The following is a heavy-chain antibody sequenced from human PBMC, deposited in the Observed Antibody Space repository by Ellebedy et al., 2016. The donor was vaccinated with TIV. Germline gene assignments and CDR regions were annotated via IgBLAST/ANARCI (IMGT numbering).Heavy chain of an antibody. CDR2: ISSSGSTI. Sequence: GESLKISCAASGFTFSDYSMNWIRQTPGKGLEWVSYISSSGSTIYYADSVKGRFTISRDNAKNSLYLQMNSLRAEDTAVYYCAREAISYATSGYYFDYWGQGTLVTVSS. V-gene: IGHV3-11*04. CDR1: GFTFSDYS. D-gene: IGHD3-22*01. J-gene: IGHJ4*02. CDR3: AREAISYATSGYYFDY.